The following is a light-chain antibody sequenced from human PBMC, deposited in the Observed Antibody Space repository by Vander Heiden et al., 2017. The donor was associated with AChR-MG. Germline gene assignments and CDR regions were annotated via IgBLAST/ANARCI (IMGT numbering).Light chain of an antibody. Sequence: QFVLTQPPSVSAAPGQKVTISCSGSSSNIWSHFVCWYQQFPGTAPKLLIFDNSERPSGIPDRFSGSKSGTSATLGITGLQTGDEAVYYCGTWDSSLNEAVFGGGTKLTVL. CDR2: DNS. V-gene: IGLV1-51*01. J-gene: IGLJ2*01. CDR1: SSNIWSHF. CDR3: GTWDSSLNEAV.